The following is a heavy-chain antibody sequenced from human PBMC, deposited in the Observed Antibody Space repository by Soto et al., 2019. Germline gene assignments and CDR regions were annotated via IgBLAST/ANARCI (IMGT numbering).Heavy chain of an antibody. CDR1: GASIRTYS. Sequence: QVQLQESGPGLVEPSETLSLTCTVSGASIRTYSWSWIRQSAGKGLEWIGHMYTNGRTNYIPSLKSRITMSVDTSKNQFFLNLKFVTAADTAVYFCAKDQSGAADIWGQGTMVTVS. CDR3: AKDQSGAADI. CDR2: MYTNGRT. J-gene: IGHJ3*02. D-gene: IGHD7-27*01. V-gene: IGHV4-4*07.